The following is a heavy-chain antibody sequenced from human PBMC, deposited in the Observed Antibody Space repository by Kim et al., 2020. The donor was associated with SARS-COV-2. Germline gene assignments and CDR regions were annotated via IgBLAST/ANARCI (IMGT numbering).Heavy chain of an antibody. CDR3: ARHFVYDSSGYYDNWFDP. J-gene: IGHJ5*02. Sequence: SETLSLTCTVSGGSISSSSYYWGWIRQPPGKGLEWIGSIYYSGSTYYNPSLKSRVTISVDTSKNQFSLKLSSVTAADTAVYYCARHFVYDSSGYYDNWFDPWGQGTLVTVSS. CDR1: GGSISSSSYY. D-gene: IGHD3-22*01. CDR2: IYYSGST. V-gene: IGHV4-39*01.